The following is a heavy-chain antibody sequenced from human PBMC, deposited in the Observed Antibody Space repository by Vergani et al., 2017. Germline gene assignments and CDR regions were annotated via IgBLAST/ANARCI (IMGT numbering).Heavy chain of an antibody. D-gene: IGHD3-3*01. CDR3: ARASYYDVWSGYGTGYYYGMDV. Sequence: QVQLQESGPGLVKPSETLSLTCTVSGGSISSYYWSWIRQPPGKGLEWIGYIYTSGSTNYNPSLKSRVTISVDTSKNQFSLKLSSVTAADTAVYYCARASYYDVWSGYGTGYYYGMDVWGQGTTVTVSS. CDR1: GGSISSYY. V-gene: IGHV4-4*09. J-gene: IGHJ6*02. CDR2: IYTSGST.